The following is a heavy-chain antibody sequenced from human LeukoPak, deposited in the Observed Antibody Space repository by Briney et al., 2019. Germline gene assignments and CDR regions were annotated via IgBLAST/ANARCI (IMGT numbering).Heavy chain of an antibody. CDR2: ISHDGSNK. D-gene: IGHD1-26*01. CDR1: GFTFRNYA. J-gene: IGHJ3*02. V-gene: IGHV3-30-3*01. Sequence: GGSLRLSCAASGFTFRNYAMHWVRQAPGKGLEWVAVISHDGSNKYYVDSVKGRFTISRDNSKNTLYLQMDDLRAEDTAVYYCARGGSYLNPTNAFDIWGQGTMVTVSS. CDR3: ARGGSYLNPTNAFDI.